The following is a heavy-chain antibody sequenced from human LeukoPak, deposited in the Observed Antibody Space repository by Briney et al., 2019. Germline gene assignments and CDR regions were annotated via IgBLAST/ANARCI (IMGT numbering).Heavy chain of an antibody. D-gene: IGHD2-8*01. CDR2: ITTYNGEK. CDR3: ARDCSNGVCYPRDY. CDR1: GYTLSEYG. J-gene: IGHJ4*02. V-gene: IGHV1-18*01. Sequence: ASVTVSCKASGYTLSEYGISWVRQAPGQGLEWVGWITTYNGEKIYSQKFQGRVTMTTDTSPGTYYMELRNLRSDDTAIYYCARDCSNGVCYPRDYWGQGTLVIVSS.